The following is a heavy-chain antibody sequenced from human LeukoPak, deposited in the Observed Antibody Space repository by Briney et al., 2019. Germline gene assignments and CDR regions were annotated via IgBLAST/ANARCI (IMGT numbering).Heavy chain of an antibody. J-gene: IGHJ4*02. CDR1: GGSISSSSYY. Sequence: SETLSLTCTVSGGSISSSSYYWGWIRQPPGKGLEWIGSIYYSGSTYYNPSLKSRVTISVDTSKNQFFLKLSSVTAADTAVYYCARESGGPDGVDYWGQGTLVTVSS. CDR2: IYYSGST. V-gene: IGHV4-39*07. CDR3: ARESGGPDGVDY. D-gene: IGHD2-15*01.